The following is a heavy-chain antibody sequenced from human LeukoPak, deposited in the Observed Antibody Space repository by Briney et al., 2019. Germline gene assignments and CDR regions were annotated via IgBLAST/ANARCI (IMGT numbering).Heavy chain of an antibody. V-gene: IGHV1-46*01. Sequence: GASVKVSCKASGFTFTSYYMHWVRQAPGQGLEWMGIINPRGGSTSYAQKFQGRVTMTRDTSTSTVYMELSSLRSEDTAVYYCARSRTPVRAYCGGDCYADAFDIWGQGTMVTVSS. CDR2: INPRGGST. CDR1: GFTFTSYY. D-gene: IGHD2-21*02. CDR3: ARSRTPVRAYCGGDCYADAFDI. J-gene: IGHJ3*02.